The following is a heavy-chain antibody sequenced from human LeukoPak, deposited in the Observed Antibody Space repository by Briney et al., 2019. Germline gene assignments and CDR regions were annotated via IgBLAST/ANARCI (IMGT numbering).Heavy chain of an antibody. D-gene: IGHD1-26*01. Sequence: GGSLRLSCAASGSTFSNYNMNWVRQAPGKGLEWVSSISTTSIYIYYANSVKGRFTVSRDNAKKLLYLEMDNLRAEDTAVYYCARTDSGSYGYWGQGTLVTVSS. CDR2: ISTTSIYI. CDR3: ARTDSGSYGY. CDR1: GSTFSNYN. J-gene: IGHJ4*02. V-gene: IGHV3-21*01.